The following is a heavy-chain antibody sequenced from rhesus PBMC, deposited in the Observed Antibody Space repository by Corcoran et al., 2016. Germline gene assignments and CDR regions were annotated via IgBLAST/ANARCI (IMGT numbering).Heavy chain of an antibody. J-gene: IGHJ5-2*02. CDR2: IYGSSGST. Sequence: QVQLQESGPGLVKPSETLSLTCAVSGGSFSSYWWGWIRQPPGQGLEWIGSIYGSSGSTEYHPSLKSRATISRDTSKNQFSLKLSSVTAADTAVYYCAIPVLWSGYYHVDVWGRGVLVTVSS. CDR3: AIPVLWSGYYHVDV. D-gene: IGHD3-3*01. V-gene: IGHV4-160*01. CDR1: GGSFSSYW.